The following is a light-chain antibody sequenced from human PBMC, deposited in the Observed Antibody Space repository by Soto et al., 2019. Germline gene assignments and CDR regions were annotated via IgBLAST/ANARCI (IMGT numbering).Light chain of an antibody. Sequence: DVQMTQSPSTLSASVGDRVTISCRASQDVTTWLAWYQQKPGKAPKLLIYDASSLESGVPSRFSGSGSGTEFTLTISSLQPDDTATYHWQQYKTYSLTFGGGTKVDIK. CDR2: DAS. V-gene: IGKV1-5*01. J-gene: IGKJ4*01. CDR3: QQYKTYSLT. CDR1: QDVTTW.